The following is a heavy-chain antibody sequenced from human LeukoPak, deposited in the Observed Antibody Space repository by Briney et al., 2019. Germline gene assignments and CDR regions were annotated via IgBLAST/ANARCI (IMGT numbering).Heavy chain of an antibody. CDR1: GFTFSTYG. V-gene: IGHV3-23*01. D-gene: IGHD4-17*01. CDR2: IGDSGGST. Sequence: GGSLRLACAASGFTFSTYGMNWVRQAPGKGLEWVSGIGDSGGSTYYADSVKGRFTISRDNSKNTLYLQMNSLRAEDTAVYYCAKGGSLTTVTHFDYWGQGTLVTVSS. J-gene: IGHJ4*02. CDR3: AKGGSLTTVTHFDY.